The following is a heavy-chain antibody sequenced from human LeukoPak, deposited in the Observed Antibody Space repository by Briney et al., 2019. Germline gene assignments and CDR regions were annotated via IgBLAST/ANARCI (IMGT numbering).Heavy chain of an antibody. Sequence: SQTLSLTCAISGDSVSSNSATWDWIRQSPSRGFEWLGRTYYRSKWYYDYAVSVISRIRINPDTSKNQFSLQLNSATPEDTAVYYCAREYCSGGNCYEFDHWGQGTLVTVSS. CDR3: AREYCSGGNCYEFDH. CDR1: GDSVSSNSAT. D-gene: IGHD2-15*01. V-gene: IGHV6-1*01. J-gene: IGHJ4*02. CDR2: TYYRSKWYY.